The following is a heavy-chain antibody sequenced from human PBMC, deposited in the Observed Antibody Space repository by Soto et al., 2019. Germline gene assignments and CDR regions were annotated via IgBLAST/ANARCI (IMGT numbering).Heavy chain of an antibody. CDR3: VRDGAAAGTHYGMDV. J-gene: IGHJ6*02. V-gene: IGHV1-69*08. Sequence: QVQLVQSGAEVKKPGSSVKVSCKASGGTFSSYTISWVRQAPGQGLEWMGRIIPILGIANYAQKFQGRVTITADKSTSTAYMELSSLRSEDTAVYYCVRDGAAAGTHYGMDVWGQGTTVTVSS. D-gene: IGHD6-13*01. CDR2: IIPILGIA. CDR1: GGTFSSYT.